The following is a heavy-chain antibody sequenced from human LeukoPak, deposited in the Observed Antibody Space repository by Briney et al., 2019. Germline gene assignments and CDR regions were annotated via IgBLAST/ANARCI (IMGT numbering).Heavy chain of an antibody. J-gene: IGHJ4*02. V-gene: IGHV1-8*03. CDR3: ARPNMDYDFWSGYYVGLGLSKHFDY. CDR1: GYTFTSYD. Sequence: ASVKVSCKASGYTFTSYDTNWVRQATGQGLEWMGWMNPNSGNTGYAQKFQGRVTITRNTSISTAYMELSSLRSEDTAVYYCARPNMDYDFWSGYYVGLGLSKHFDYWGQGTLVTVSS. CDR2: MNPNSGNT. D-gene: IGHD3-3*01.